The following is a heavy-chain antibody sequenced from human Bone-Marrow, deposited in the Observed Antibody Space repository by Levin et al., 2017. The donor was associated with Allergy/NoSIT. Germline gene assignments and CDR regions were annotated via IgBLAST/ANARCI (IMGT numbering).Heavy chain of an antibody. D-gene: IGHD3-10*01. CDR3: AKNGDVRGVNWFDP. V-gene: IGHV3-23*01. CDR1: GFTFSNYA. J-gene: IGHJ5*02. CDR2: ISGGGNTI. Sequence: SGGSLRLSCVASGFTFSNYAMSWVRQAPGKGLEWVSVISGGGNTIYYADSVKGRFTISRDSSTNTLYLQMNSLRADDTAVYHCAKNGDVRGVNWFDPWGQGTLVTVSS.